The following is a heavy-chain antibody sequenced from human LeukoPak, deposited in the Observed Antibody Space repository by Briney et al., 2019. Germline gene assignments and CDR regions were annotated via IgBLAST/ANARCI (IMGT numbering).Heavy chain of an antibody. CDR2: IYSSVST. Sequence: SETLSLTCTVSGGSISSNAYYWAWLRQPPGKGLEWIGSIYSSVSTYYNPSLKSRVTISVDTSKNQFSLRLSSVTAADTALYYCAYSGSYGHLGYWGQGIPVTVSS. CDR3: AYSGSYGHLGY. V-gene: IGHV4-39*01. D-gene: IGHD1-26*01. CDR1: GGSISSNAYY. J-gene: IGHJ4*02.